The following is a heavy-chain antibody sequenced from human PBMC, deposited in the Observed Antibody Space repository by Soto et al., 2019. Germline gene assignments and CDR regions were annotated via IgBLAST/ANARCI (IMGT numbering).Heavy chain of an antibody. Sequence: PGASLRLSCAASGFTFSSYGMHWVRQAPGKGLEWVAVISYDGSNKYYADSVKGRFTISRDNSKNTLYLQMNSLRAEDTAVYYCANDGHYYDSSGYYLVYWGQGT. D-gene: IGHD3-22*01. J-gene: IGHJ4*02. CDR1: GFTFSSYG. V-gene: IGHV3-30*18. CDR3: ANDGHYYDSSGYYLVY. CDR2: ISYDGSNK.